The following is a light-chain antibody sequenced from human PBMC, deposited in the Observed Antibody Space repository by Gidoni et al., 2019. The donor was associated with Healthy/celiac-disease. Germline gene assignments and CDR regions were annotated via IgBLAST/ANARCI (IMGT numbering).Light chain of an antibody. CDR1: QSVSSSY. Sequence: IVLTQSPRTLSLSPGERATLPCRASQSVSSSYLAWYQQKPGQAPRLLIYGASSRATGIPDRFSGSGSGTEFTLTISRLEPEDFAVYYCQQYGSSPWTFGQGTKVEIK. V-gene: IGKV3-20*01. J-gene: IGKJ1*01. CDR3: QQYGSSPWT. CDR2: GAS.